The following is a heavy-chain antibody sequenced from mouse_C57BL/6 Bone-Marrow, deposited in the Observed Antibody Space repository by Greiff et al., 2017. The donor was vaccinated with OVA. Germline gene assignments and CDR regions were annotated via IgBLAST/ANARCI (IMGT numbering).Heavy chain of an antibody. Sequence: VQLKESGAELVRPGASVKLSCTASGFNIKDDYMHWVKQRPEQGLEWIGWIDPENGDTEYASKFQGKATITADTSSNTAYLQLSSLTSADTAVYYCTTTYYYGTLYYFDYWGQGTTLTVSS. CDR2: IDPENGDT. J-gene: IGHJ2*01. V-gene: IGHV14-4*01. CDR3: TTTYYYGTLYYFDY. D-gene: IGHD1-1*01. CDR1: GFNIKDDY.